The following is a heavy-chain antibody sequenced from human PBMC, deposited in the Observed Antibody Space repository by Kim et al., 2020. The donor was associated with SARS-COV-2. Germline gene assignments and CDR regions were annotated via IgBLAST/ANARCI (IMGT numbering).Heavy chain of an antibody. V-gene: IGHV1-69*13. CDR3: ARDLLDFWSGYAANYYYYGMDV. CDR1: GGTFSSYA. Sequence: SVKVSCKASGGTFSSYAISWVRQAPGQGLEWMGGSIPIFGTANYAQKFQGRVTITADESTSTAYMELSSLRSEDTAVYYCARDLLDFWSGYAANYYYYGMDVWGQRTTVTVSS. CDR2: SIPIFGTA. D-gene: IGHD3-3*01. J-gene: IGHJ6*02.